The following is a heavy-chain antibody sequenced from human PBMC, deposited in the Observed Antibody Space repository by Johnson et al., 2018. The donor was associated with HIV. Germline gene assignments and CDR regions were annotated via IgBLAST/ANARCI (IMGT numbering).Heavy chain of an antibody. CDR3: AKVGGVVIFSQLVDAFDI. CDR1: GFTFSSYA. V-gene: IGHV3-23*04. J-gene: IGHJ3*02. CDR2: ISGSGGST. Sequence: EKLVESGGGLVQPGGSLRLSCAASGFTFSSYAMSWVRQAPGKGLEWVSAISGSGGSTYYADSVKGRFTISRDNSKNTLYLQMNSLRAEDTAVYYCAKVGGVVIFSQLVDAFDIWGQGTMVTVSS. D-gene: IGHD3-3*01.